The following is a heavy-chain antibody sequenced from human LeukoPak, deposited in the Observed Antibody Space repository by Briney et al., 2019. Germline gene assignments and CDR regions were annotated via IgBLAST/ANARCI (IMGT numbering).Heavy chain of an antibody. CDR1: GFTFSSYW. V-gene: IGHV3-7*01. CDR3: ARDSGGMVRGVIIEWFDY. CDR2: IKQDGSEK. J-gene: IGHJ4*02. Sequence: GGSLRLSCAASGFTFSSYWMSWVRQAPGKGLEWVANIKQDGSEKYYVDSVKGRFTISRDNAKNSLYLQMNSLRAEDTAVYYCARDSGGMVRGVIIEWFDYWGQGTLVTVSS. D-gene: IGHD3-10*01.